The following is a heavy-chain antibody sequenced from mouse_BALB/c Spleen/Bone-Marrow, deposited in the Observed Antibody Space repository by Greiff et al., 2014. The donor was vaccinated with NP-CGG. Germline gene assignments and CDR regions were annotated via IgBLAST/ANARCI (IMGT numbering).Heavy chain of an antibody. CDR1: GYTFSNYW. CDR2: ILPGSDNT. V-gene: IGHV1-9*01. J-gene: IGHJ2*01. CDR3: ARGNPFDF. Sequence: LVESGGELMKPGASVKISCKATGYTFSNYWIQWVKQRPGHGPEWIGEILPGSDNTNYNEKFEGKATFTADTSSNTAYMQLSSLTSEDSAVYYCARGNPFDFWGQGTTLTVSS.